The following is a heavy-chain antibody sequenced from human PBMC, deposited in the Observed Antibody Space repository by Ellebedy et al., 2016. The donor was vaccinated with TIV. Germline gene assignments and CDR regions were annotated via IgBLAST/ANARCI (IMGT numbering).Heavy chain of an antibody. Sequence: SVKVSCKASGGTFSKAINWVRQAPGQGLEWMGEIIPIFGSANYAQKFQGRASITADEFTSTAYMELRSLRSEDTAVYYCARRDGYNFGGFDYWGQGTLVTVSS. J-gene: IGHJ4*02. CDR3: ARRDGYNFGGFDY. D-gene: IGHD5-24*01. CDR1: GGTFSKA. CDR2: IIPIFGSA. V-gene: IGHV1-69*13.